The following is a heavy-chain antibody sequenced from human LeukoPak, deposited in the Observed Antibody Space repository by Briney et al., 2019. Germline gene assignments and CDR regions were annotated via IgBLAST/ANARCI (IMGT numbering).Heavy chain of an antibody. Sequence: GGSLRLSCAASGFTFSSYAVSWVRQAPGKGLEWVSYISPSGSDIYYADSVKGRFTISRDNGKNSLYLQMNSLRADDTAMYYCARAVRAGGDYWGQGTLVTVSS. J-gene: IGHJ4*02. D-gene: IGHD3-22*01. CDR3: ARAVRAGGDY. V-gene: IGHV3-21*05. CDR1: GFTFSSYA. CDR2: ISPSGSDI.